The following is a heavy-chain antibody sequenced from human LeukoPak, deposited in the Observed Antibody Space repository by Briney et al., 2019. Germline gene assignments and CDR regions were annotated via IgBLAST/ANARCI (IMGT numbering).Heavy chain of an antibody. CDR3: ARETVNGNWFDP. V-gene: IGHV4-39*07. Sequence: PSETLSLTCTVSGGSISSSSSFWAWIRQPPGKGLEWIGSIYYSGSTYYNPSLKSRVTISIDTSKNQFSLKLSSVTAADTAVYYCARETVNGNWFDPWGQGTLVTVSS. CDR1: GGSISSSSSF. D-gene: IGHD1-14*01. CDR2: IYYSGST. J-gene: IGHJ5*02.